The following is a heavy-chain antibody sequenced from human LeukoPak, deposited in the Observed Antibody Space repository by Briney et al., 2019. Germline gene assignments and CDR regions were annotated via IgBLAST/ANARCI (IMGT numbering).Heavy chain of an antibody. CDR3: ASDVGLGARYFQL. V-gene: IGHV3-33*01. CDR2: IYYDGSNK. J-gene: IGHJ1*01. Sequence: PGGSLSLSWAVYGWSFSGYGMPWIRQAPGKGLEWMAVIYYDGSNKYYADSVKGRFTISRDNSKNTLYLQMNSLRAEDTAVYYCASDVGLGARYFQLGGQGTLVTVSS. D-gene: IGHD1-26*01. CDR1: GWSFSGYG.